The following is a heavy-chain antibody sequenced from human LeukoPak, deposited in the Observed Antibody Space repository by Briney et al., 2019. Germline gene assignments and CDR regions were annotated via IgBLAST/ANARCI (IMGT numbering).Heavy chain of an antibody. V-gene: IGHV1-69*05. CDR1: GGTFSSYA. D-gene: IGHD3-3*01. J-gene: IGHJ4*02. CDR3: ARVSYYDFWSSDY. CDR2: INPSGGST. Sequence: ASVKVSCKASGGTFSSYAISWVRQAPGQGLEWMGIINPSGGSTSYAQKFQGRVTITTDESTSTAYMELSSLRSEDTAVYYCARVSYYDFWSSDYWGQGTLVTVSS.